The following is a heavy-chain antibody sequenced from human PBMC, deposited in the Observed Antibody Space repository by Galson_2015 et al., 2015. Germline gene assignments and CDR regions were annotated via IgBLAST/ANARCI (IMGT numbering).Heavy chain of an antibody. Sequence: TLSLTCTVAGGSISNGGYYWHWIRQHPGKGLEWIGCIYYSGSTYYNPSLKSRLTISVDTSKNQFSLKLSSVTDADTAVYYCVRGPVRFGEISFPLPYYFDYWGQGTLVTVSS. CDR3: VRGPVRFGEISFPLPYYFDY. D-gene: IGHD3-10*01. J-gene: IGHJ4*02. CDR1: GGSISNGGYY. V-gene: IGHV4-31*03. CDR2: IYYSGST.